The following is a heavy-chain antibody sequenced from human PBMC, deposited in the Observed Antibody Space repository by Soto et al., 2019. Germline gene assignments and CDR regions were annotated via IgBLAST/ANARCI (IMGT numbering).Heavy chain of an antibody. J-gene: IGHJ3*02. CDR1: GYTFTSYY. V-gene: IGHV1-46*01. Sequence: ASVKVSCKASGYTFTSYYMHWVRQAPGQGLEWMGIINPSGGSTSYAQKFQGRVTMTRDTSTSTVYMELSSLRSEDTAVYYCASPRGREGSDWYKAFDIWGQGTMVTVSS. CDR2: INPSGGST. D-gene: IGHD6-19*01. CDR3: ASPRGREGSDWYKAFDI.